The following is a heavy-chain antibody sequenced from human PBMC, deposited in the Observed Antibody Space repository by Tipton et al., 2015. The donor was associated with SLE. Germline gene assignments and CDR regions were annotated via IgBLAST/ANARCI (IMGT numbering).Heavy chain of an antibody. J-gene: IGHJ5*02. CDR3: ARHPQYSSSWSPDWFDP. CDR1: GDSISGYY. CDR2: IYSSGST. D-gene: IGHD6-13*01. Sequence: TLSLTCTVSGDSISGYYWNWIRQPAGKGLEWIGRIYSSGSTNYNPSLKSRVTLSVDTSKNQFSLKLTSVTAADTAVCYCARHPQYSSSWSPDWFDPWGQGTLVTVSS. V-gene: IGHV4-4*07.